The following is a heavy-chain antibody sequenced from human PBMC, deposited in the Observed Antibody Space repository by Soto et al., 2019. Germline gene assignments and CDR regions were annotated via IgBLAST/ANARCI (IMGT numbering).Heavy chain of an antibody. V-gene: IGHV3-23*01. Sequence: GGSLRLSCAASGFTFSSYAMSWVRQAPGKGLEWVSAISGSGGSTYYADSVKGRFTISRDNSKNTLYLQMNSLRAEDTAVYYCAGGNDYGDSRKHYYFDYWGQGTLVTVSS. CDR3: AGGNDYGDSRKHYYFDY. CDR2: ISGSGGST. CDR1: GFTFSSYA. J-gene: IGHJ4*02. D-gene: IGHD4-17*01.